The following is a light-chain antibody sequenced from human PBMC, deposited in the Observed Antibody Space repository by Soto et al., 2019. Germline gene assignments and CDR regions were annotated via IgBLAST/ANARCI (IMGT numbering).Light chain of an antibody. CDR3: QQTYMTPLT. J-gene: IGKJ5*01. CDR1: QYISNS. V-gene: IGKV1-39*01. CDR2: AAS. Sequence: DIQMTQSPSSLSSSVGDRVTITCRATQYISNSLSWFQQKPGKAPHLLIYAASSLHSGVPSRFSGSGSGTDFTLTISSLQPEDFATYYGQQTYMTPLTFGQGTRLDI.